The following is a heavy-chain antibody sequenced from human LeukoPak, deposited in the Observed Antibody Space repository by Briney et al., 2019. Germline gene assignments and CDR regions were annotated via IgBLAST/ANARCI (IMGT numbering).Heavy chain of an antibody. CDR1: GDSISSPKW. Sequence: SGTLSLTCAVSGDSISSPKWWSWVRPPPGKGLEWIGEVYYSGSANYNPSVKSRLTIYVDKSKNQFSLRLTSATAARTDVCICARDLRGIVAPPRWGGGTLVSVPS. D-gene: IGHD2-15*01. CDR3: ARDLRGIVAPPR. J-gene: IGHJ4*02. V-gene: IGHV4-4*02. CDR2: VYYSGSA.